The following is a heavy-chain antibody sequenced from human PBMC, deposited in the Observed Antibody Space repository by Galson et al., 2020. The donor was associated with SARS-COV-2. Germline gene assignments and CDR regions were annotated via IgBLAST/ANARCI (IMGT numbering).Heavy chain of an antibody. CDR1: GFTFSDYY. J-gene: IGHJ4*02. D-gene: IGHD6-13*01. CDR3: ARDHLGIAAAGQIDY. CDR2: ISSSSSYT. V-gene: IGHV3-11*06. Sequence: TGGSLRLSCAASGFTFSDYYMSWIRQAPGKGLEWVSYISSSSSYTNYADSVKGRFTISRDNAKNSLYLQMNSLRAEDTAVYYCARDHLGIAAAGQIDYWGQGTLVTVSS.